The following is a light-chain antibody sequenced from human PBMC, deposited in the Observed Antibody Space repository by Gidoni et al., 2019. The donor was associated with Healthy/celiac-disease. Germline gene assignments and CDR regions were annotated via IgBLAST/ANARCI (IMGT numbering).Light chain of an antibody. CDR1: SSNIGAGYD. J-gene: IGLJ2*01. V-gene: IGLV1-40*01. CDR2: GNN. Sequence: QSVVTQPPSVSGAPRHRVTISCTGSSSNIGAGYDVHWYQLLPGTAPKLTTSGNNNRPSGVPDRFSGSKSGTSASLAITGLQAEDEADYYCQAYDSSLTGPVVFGGGTKLTVL. CDR3: QAYDSSLTGPVV.